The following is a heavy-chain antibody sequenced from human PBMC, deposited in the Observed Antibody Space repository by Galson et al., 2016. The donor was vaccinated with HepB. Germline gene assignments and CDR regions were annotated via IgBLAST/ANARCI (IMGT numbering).Heavy chain of an antibody. V-gene: IGHV1-8*01. CDR3: ARGMGYGDS. CDR1: GYTFASYD. D-gene: IGHD5-18*01. J-gene: IGHJ4*02. CDR2: MDPNTGNT. Sequence: SVKVSCKASGYTFASYDINWVRQATGQGLEWMGWMDPNTGNTDYAQKFQGRVTMTRNASIRTVYMELSGLRSEDTAVYYCARGMGYGDSWGQGTLVTVSS.